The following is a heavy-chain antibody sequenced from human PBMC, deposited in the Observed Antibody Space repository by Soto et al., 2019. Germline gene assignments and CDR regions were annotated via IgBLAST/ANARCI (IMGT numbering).Heavy chain of an antibody. V-gene: IGHV4-4*02. Sequence: QVQLQESGPGLVKPSGTLSLTCAVSGASISSNNWWSWVRQPPGKGLEWVGEIYHSGSTNYNLSLKSRVTISIDKSKNPCALKLSSVTAADTAVYYCARSTVTEDYWGQGTLVTVSS. CDR3: ARSTVTEDY. J-gene: IGHJ4*02. D-gene: IGHD4-17*01. CDR2: IYHSGST. CDR1: GASISSNNW.